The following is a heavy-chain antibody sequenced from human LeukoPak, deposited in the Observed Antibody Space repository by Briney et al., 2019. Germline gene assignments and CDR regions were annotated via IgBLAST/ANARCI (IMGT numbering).Heavy chain of an antibody. CDR1: GFTFSSYW. V-gene: IGHV3-74*01. J-gene: IGHJ4*02. D-gene: IGHD6-13*01. CDR3: TTAGYSRYA. Sequence: GGSLRLSCAASGFTFSSYWMHWVRQAPGKGLVWVSLIVSDGSSTTYADSVKGRFTISRDNAKNTLYLQMNSLKTEDTAVYYCTTAGYSRYAGGQGTLVTVSS. CDR2: IVSDGSST.